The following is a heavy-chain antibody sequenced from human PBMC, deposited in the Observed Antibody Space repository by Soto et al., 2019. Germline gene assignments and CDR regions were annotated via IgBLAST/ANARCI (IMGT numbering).Heavy chain of an antibody. D-gene: IGHD2-8*01. Sequence: QVQLVQSGAEVKKPGSSVKVSCKASGGTFSSYSINWVRQAPGQGLEWMGGIIPFFCTTSYAQKFQGRVTITADASTSTVYMELSSLTSEDTALYYCSTSVYCTFTTCYYYYGLDVWGQGTTVTVSS. J-gene: IGHJ6*02. CDR2: IIPFFCTT. CDR1: GGTFSSYS. CDR3: STSVYCTFTTCYYYYGLDV. V-gene: IGHV1-69*01.